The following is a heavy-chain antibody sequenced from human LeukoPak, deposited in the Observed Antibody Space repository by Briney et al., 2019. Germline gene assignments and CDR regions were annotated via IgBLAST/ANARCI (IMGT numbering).Heavy chain of an antibody. CDR1: GGSISSYY. D-gene: IGHD5-18*01. V-gene: IGHV4-59*01. Sequence: PSETLSLTCTVSGGSISSYYWSWIRQPPGKGLEWIVYIYYSGSTNYNPSLKSRVTISVDTSKNQFSLKLSSVTAADTAVYYCARGGGYSYGLDYWGQGTLVAVSS. CDR3: ARGGGYSYGLDY. CDR2: IYYSGST. J-gene: IGHJ4*02.